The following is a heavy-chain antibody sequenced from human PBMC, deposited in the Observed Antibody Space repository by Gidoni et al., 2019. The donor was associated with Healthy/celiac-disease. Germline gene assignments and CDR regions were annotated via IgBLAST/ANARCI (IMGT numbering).Heavy chain of an antibody. CDR3: ARDGYNYGETSAFDV. J-gene: IGHJ3*01. V-gene: IGHV1-2*06. CDR2: INPKNGAT. D-gene: IGHD5-18*01. CDR1: GFSFTGYF. Sequence: QVQLVQSGAEVKKPGASVKVSCKASGFSFTGYFVHWVRQAPGQGLEWMGRINPKNGATKSAQKIQDRVTLTRDTSITTAYMELTGLTSDDTAVYYCARDGYNYGETSAFDVWGQGTMVTVSS.